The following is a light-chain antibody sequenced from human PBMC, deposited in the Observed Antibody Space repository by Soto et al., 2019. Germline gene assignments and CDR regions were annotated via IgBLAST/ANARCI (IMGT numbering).Light chain of an antibody. CDR2: DVT. J-gene: IGLJ1*01. Sequence: QSALTQPPSVSGSPGQSVTISCTGTSSDVGGYNFVSWYQQHPGKAPKFMIYDVTKRPSGVPDRFSGSKSGNTASLTISGLQAEDEADYYCCSYVGSYTSYVFGTGTKLTVL. CDR1: SSDVGGYNF. V-gene: IGLV2-11*01. CDR3: CSYVGSYTSYV.